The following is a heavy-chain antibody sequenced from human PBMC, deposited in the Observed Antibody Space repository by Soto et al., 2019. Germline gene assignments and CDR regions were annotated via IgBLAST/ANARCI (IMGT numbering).Heavy chain of an antibody. CDR1: GFTFSSYA. CDR3: AGHAYYDFWSGTSDY. J-gene: IGHJ4*02. V-gene: IGHV3-23*01. D-gene: IGHD3-3*01. Sequence: GGSLRLSCAASGFTFSSYAMSWVRQAPGKGLEWVSAISGSGGSTYYADSVKGRFTISRDNSKNTLYLQMNSLRAEDTAVYYCAGHAYYDFWSGTSDYWGQGTLVTVSS. CDR2: ISGSGGST.